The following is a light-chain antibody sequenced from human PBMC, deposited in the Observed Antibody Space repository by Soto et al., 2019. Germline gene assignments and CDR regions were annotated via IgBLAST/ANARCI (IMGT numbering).Light chain of an antibody. CDR1: QSITTY. Sequence: EIQMTQSPSSLSASVGDRVTITWRASQSITTYVNWYQQKPGKAPKLLIYGTSSLQTGVPSRFSGSGSGTDFTLTISSLQPEDFATYDFQQTYSTPRTFSGGTKVEMK. CDR3: QQTYSTPRT. J-gene: IGKJ4*01. CDR2: GTS. V-gene: IGKV1-39*01.